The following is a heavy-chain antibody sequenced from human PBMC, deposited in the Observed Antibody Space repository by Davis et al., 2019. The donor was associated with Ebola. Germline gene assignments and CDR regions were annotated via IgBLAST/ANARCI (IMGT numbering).Heavy chain of an antibody. CDR1: GYTFTGYY. Sequence: AASVKVSCKASGYTFTGYYIHWVRQAPGQGLEWMGRINPNSGGTNYAQKLQGRVTMTRETSSSTAYMELSRLRSDDAAVYYCATFVDTSSDYWGQGTLVTVSS. CDR2: INPNSGGT. V-gene: IGHV1-2*06. D-gene: IGHD5-18*01. J-gene: IGHJ4*02. CDR3: ATFVDTSSDY.